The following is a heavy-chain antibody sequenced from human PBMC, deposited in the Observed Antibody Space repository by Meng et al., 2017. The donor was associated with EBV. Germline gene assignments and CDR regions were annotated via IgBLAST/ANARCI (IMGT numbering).Heavy chain of an antibody. V-gene: IGHV4-39*01. J-gene: IGHJ5*02. Sequence: QLQLYQSGPXLVKPXXXLSLTCTXAGDSISSRSYYWGWIRQSPGKGLEWIGNVYYSGNSYYNPSLKSRVTISVDTSKNQFYLKLISVTAADTAVYFCARVSFYDYWSGYSFNWFDPWGQGTLVTVSS. CDR2: VYYSGNS. D-gene: IGHD3-3*01. CDR3: ARVSFYDYWSGYSFNWFDP. CDR1: GDSISSRSYY.